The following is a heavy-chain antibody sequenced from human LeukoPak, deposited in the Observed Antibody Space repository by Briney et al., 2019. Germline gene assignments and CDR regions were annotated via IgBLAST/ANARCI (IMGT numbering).Heavy chain of an antibody. CDR1: GFTFSTTW. CDR3: ATAGAFYFQN. CDR2: IDGDARTI. D-gene: IGHD1-1*01. Sequence: GGSLRLSCAASGFTFSTTWVHWVRQAPGQGLVWVSRIDGDARTIDYADSVKGRFIISRDNAKNTLYLQMNSLRPEDTAVYYCATAGAFYFQNWGQGTLVTVSS. J-gene: IGHJ4*02. V-gene: IGHV3-74*01.